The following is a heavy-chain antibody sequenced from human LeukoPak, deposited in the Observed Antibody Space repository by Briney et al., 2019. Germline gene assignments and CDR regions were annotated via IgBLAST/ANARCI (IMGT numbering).Heavy chain of an antibody. J-gene: IGHJ6*03. CDR2: INPNSGGT. Sequence: GASVKVSCKASGYTFTGYYMHWVRQAPGQGLEWMGWINPNSGGTNYAQKFQGRVTMTRDTSISTAYMELSSLRSEDMAVYYCARGPSYYGGNPQHYYYYMDVWGKGTTVTVSS. D-gene: IGHD4-23*01. CDR1: GYTFTGYY. CDR3: ARGPSYYGGNPQHYYYYMDV. V-gene: IGHV1-2*02.